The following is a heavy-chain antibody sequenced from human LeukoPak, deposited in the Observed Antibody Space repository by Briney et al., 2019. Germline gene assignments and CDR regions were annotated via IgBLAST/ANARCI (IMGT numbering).Heavy chain of an antibody. CDR3: ARHSRRSLIAVAAYWYFDL. D-gene: IGHD6-19*01. CDR1: GGTISNYW. CDR2: VFDSGST. Sequence: SETLSLTCTVSGGTISNYWWSWIRQPPGKGLEWIGYVFDSGSTNYNPSLKSRVTISVDTSKKQLSLKVSSVTAADTAVYYCARHSRRSLIAVAAYWYFDLWGRGTLVTVSS. J-gene: IGHJ2*01. V-gene: IGHV4-59*01.